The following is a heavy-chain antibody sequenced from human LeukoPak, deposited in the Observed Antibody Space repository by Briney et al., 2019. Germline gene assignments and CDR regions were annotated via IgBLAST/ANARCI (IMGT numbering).Heavy chain of an antibody. V-gene: IGHV3-30*02. Sequence: GGSLRLSCAASGFTFSSYGMHWVRQAPGKGLEWVAFIRYDGSNKYYADSVKGRFTISRDNSKNTLYLQMNSLRAEDTAVYYCAKGSGPVVPAAMLRLYYYYMDVWGKGTTVTVSS. J-gene: IGHJ6*03. CDR2: IRYDGSNK. CDR1: GFTFSSYG. D-gene: IGHD2-2*01. CDR3: AKGSGPVVPAAMLRLYYYYMDV.